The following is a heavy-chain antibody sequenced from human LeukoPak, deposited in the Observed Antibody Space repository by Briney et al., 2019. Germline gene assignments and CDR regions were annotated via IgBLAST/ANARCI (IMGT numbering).Heavy chain of an antibody. Sequence: SETLSLTCIVSGGSIRRSSYYWSWIRQPPGKGLEWIGEINDSGSTHYNTSLNSRVTISVDTSKNQVYLKLSSVTAADTAIYYCARGVSHRNFDWLFYWGQGTLVTVSS. CDR2: INDSGST. V-gene: IGHV4-39*07. D-gene: IGHD3-9*01. CDR1: GGSIRRSSYY. J-gene: IGHJ4*02. CDR3: ARGVSHRNFDWLFY.